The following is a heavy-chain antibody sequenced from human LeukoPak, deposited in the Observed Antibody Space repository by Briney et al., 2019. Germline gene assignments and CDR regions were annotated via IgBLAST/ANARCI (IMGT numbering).Heavy chain of an antibody. CDR3: ARSEIAVAGSSWDT. V-gene: IGHV1-8*01. J-gene: IGHJ5*02. Sequence: GASMKVSCKASGYTFTSYDINWVRQATGQGLEWMGWMNPNSGNTGYAQKFQGRVTMTRNTSISTAYMELSSLRSEDTAVYYCARSEIAVAGSSWDTWGQGTLVTVSS. CDR1: GYTFTSYD. D-gene: IGHD6-19*01. CDR2: MNPNSGNT.